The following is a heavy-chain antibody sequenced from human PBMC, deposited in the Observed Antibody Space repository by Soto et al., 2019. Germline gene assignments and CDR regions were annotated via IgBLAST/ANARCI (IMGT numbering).Heavy chain of an antibody. CDR1: GGSFSGYY. CDR2: INHSGST. D-gene: IGHD5-12*01. V-gene: IGHV4-34*01. Sequence: SETLSLTCAVYGGSFSGYYWSWIRQPPGKGLEWIGEINHSGSTNYNPSLKSRVTISVDTSKNQFSLKLSSVTAADTAVYYCARGYIVATITGYYYYYMDVWGKGTTVTVSS. CDR3: ARGYIVATITGYYYYYMDV. J-gene: IGHJ6*03.